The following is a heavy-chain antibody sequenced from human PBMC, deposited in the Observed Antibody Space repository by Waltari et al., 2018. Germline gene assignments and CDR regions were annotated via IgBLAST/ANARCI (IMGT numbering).Heavy chain of an antibody. CDR3: AREGIAARTKVFDY. V-gene: IGHV4-34*01. CDR2: INHSGST. CDR1: GGSFSGYY. J-gene: IGHJ4*02. D-gene: IGHD6-6*01. Sequence: QVQLQQWGAGLLKPSETLSLTCDVYGGSFSGYYWSWIRQPPGKGLEWIGEINHSGSTKYDPSRKSRVTISVDTSKNQFSLKLSSVTAADTAVYYCAREGIAARTKVFDYWGQGTLVTVSS.